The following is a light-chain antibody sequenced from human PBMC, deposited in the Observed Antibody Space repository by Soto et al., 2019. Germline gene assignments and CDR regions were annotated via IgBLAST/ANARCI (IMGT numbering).Light chain of an antibody. CDR3: QHYENLPT. J-gene: IGKJ5*01. Sequence: DIPMTQSPSSLSASVGDRVTITCQASQNINNYLNWYQQKPGRAPTLLIYDASNLEAGVPSRLRGSGSGTDFTFTISRMQPEDIASYYCQHYENLPTFGQGTRLEIK. V-gene: IGKV1-33*01. CDR2: DAS. CDR1: QNINNY.